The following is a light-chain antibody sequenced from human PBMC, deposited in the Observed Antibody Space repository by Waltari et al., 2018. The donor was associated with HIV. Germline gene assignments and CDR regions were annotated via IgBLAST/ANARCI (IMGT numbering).Light chain of an antibody. J-gene: IGLJ2*01. Sequence: QSALTQPASVSGSPGQSITISCTGTSSDVGIYNLVSWYQQNPGKAPKLMIYEGSKRPAGVSNRFSGAKSGNTASLTISGLQAEDEAHYYCCSYAGSFVVFGGGTKLTVL. CDR3: CSYAGSFVV. CDR1: SSDVGIYNL. CDR2: EGS. V-gene: IGLV2-23*01.